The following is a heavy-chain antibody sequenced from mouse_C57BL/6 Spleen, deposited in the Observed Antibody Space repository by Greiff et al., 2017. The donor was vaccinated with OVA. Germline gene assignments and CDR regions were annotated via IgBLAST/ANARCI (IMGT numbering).Heavy chain of an antibody. CDR3: ASYYYGSSSFDY. Sequence: VQRVESGAELVKPGASVKISCKASGYAFSSYWMNWVKQRPGKGLEWIGQIYPGDGDTNYNGKFKGKATLTADKSSSTAYMQLSSLTSEDSAVYFCASYYYGSSSFDYWGQGTTLTVSS. CDR2: IYPGDGDT. J-gene: IGHJ2*01. D-gene: IGHD1-1*01. CDR1: GYAFSSYW. V-gene: IGHV1-80*01.